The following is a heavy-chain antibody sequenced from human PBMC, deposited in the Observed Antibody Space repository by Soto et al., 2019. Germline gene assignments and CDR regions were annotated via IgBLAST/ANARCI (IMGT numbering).Heavy chain of an antibody. CDR1: GGSISSGGYY. J-gene: IGHJ4*02. CDR2: IYYSGST. Sequence: QVQLQESGPGLVKPSQTLSLTCTVSGGSISSGGYYWSWIRQHPGKGLEWIGYIYYSGSTYYNPSLDSRVTIAVDTAKNQFSLKLSAVTAADTAVYYCERDGLLWFGEPPNWGQGTLVTVSS. D-gene: IGHD3-10*01. V-gene: IGHV4-31*03. CDR3: ERDGLLWFGEPPN.